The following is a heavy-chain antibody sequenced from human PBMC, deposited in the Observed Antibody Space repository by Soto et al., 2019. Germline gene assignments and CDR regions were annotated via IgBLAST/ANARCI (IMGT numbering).Heavy chain of an antibody. CDR3: ARDLGGPDY. V-gene: IGHV3-74*03. D-gene: IGHD3-16*01. CDR1: GFSLSPYW. J-gene: IGHJ4*02. CDR2: LSSDGFGA. Sequence: GGSLRLSCAASGFSLSPYWMHWVRQAPGRGLEWVSRLSSDGFGAAYADSVKGRFFISRGIAMNTLFLQMNSLRADDTAVYYCARDLGGPDYWGRGTSVTVSS.